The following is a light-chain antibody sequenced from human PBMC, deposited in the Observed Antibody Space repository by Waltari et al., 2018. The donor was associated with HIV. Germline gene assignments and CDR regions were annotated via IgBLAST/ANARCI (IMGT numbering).Light chain of an antibody. V-gene: IGKV3-20*01. CDR2: GAS. CDR3: QRYSTSPPYT. Sequence: IVLTQSPGTLSLSPGEITTLSCRASQHISGSYLAWYQQKPGQAPRFLIYGASSRAAGIPDRFSGSGSGTDFTLTITRLEPEDFAVYYCQRYSTSPPYTFGQGTKLEI. CDR1: QHISGSY. J-gene: IGKJ2*01.